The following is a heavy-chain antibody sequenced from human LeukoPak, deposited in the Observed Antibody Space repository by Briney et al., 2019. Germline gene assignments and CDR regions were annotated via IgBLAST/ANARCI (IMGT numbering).Heavy chain of an antibody. Sequence: KPSETLSLTCTVSGASINNNFWTWIRQPPGKGLEWIGYICSSGSANYNPSLKSRVIISGDTSKNQISLNLTSVTAADTAVYLCARHRDYYDTWGHGTLVTVSS. V-gene: IGHV4-59*08. J-gene: IGHJ4*01. CDR3: ARHRDYYDT. D-gene: IGHD3-22*01. CDR1: GASINNNF. CDR2: ICSSGSA.